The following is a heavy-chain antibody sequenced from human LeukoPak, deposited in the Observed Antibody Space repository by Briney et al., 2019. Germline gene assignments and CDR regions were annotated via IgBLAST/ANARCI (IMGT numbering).Heavy chain of an antibody. J-gene: IGHJ4*02. D-gene: IGHD4-17*01. CDR3: ARDTDLDY. Sequence: GGSLRLSCAASGFTLSTYAMSWVRQAPGKGLEWVSAIGRSGVSTYYADSVKGRFSISRDTSKNTLYLQMNSLRAEDTAVYYRARDTDLDYWGQGTLVTVAS. V-gene: IGHV3-23*01. CDR2: IGRSGVST. CDR1: GFTLSTYA.